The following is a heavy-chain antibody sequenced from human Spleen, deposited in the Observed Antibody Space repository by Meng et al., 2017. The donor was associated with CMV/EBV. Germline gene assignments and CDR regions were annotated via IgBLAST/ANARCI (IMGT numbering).Heavy chain of an antibody. V-gene: IGHV1-46*01. CDR1: GYTFTSYD. Sequence: ASVKVSCKASGYTFTSYDINWVRQAPGQGLEWMGIINPSGGSTSYAQKFQGRVTMSTDTSTRTAYMELRSLRSDDTAVYYCAREGRSTQGYGYYYYGMDVWGQGTTVTVSS. CDR2: INPSGGST. J-gene: IGHJ6*02. D-gene: IGHD5-18*01. CDR3: AREGRSTQGYGYYYYGMDV.